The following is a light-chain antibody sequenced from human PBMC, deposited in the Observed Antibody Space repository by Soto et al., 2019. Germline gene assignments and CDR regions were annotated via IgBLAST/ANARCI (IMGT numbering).Light chain of an antibody. J-gene: IGKJ1*01. CDR1: QSISSW. V-gene: IGKV1-5*03. CDR3: QQFNTDSRT. CDR2: KAS. Sequence: DIQMTQSPSTLSASVGDRVTITCRASQSISSWLAWYQQKPGEAPKLLIYKASSLESGVPSRFSGSGSGTEFTLTISSLQPEDFATYYCQQFNTDSRTFGQGTKVDIK.